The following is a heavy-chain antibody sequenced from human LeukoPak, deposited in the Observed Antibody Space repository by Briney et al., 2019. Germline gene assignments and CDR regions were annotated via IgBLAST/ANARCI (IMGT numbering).Heavy chain of an antibody. CDR1: GGSISGHY. J-gene: IGHJ4*02. D-gene: IGHD6-19*01. CDR3: ARGGYASGWYLDY. V-gene: IGHV4-59*11. Sequence: SETLSLTCTVSGGSISGHYWNWIRQPPGKGLEWIGYIYYTGSTNYNPSLKSRVTISVDTSKNQFSLKLSSVTATDTAVYYCARGGYASGWYLDYWGQGTLVTVSS. CDR2: IYYTGST.